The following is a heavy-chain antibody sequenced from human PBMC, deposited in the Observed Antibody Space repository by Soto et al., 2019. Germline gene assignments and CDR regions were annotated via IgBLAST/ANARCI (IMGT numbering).Heavy chain of an antibody. D-gene: IGHD3-16*01. CDR2: IYSGGST. V-gene: IGHV3-66*01. CDR1: GFTVSTKY. J-gene: IGHJ4*02. CDR3: ARDPWAADY. Sequence: EVQLVESGGGLVQPGGSLRLSCAASGFTVSTKYMSWVRQAPGKGLEWVSVIYSGGSTFYADSVRGRFTISRDNSKIKVXLXMXSLXXXXTAVYYCARDPWAADYWGQGTLVTVSS.